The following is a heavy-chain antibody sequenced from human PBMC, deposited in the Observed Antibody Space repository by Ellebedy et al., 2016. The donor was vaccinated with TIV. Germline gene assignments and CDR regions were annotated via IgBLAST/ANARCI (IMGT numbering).Heavy chain of an antibody. CDR2: ISYDGSDK. J-gene: IGHJ6*02. CDR1: GFTFSRFG. CDR3: AKAGGYCSSATCYTVYYYYYGMDV. Sequence: PGGSLRLSCAASGFTFSRFGMHWVRQAPGKGLEWVAVISYDGSDKYYADSVKGRFTISRDNSKNTLYLKMNSLRAEDTAVYYCAKAGGYCSSATCYTVYYYYYGMDVWGQGTTVTVSS. V-gene: IGHV3-30*18. D-gene: IGHD2-2*02.